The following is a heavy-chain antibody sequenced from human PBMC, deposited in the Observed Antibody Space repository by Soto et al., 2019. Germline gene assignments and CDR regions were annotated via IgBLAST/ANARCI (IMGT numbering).Heavy chain of an antibody. CDR3: ARTTFYDIFTAYYSLFDY. J-gene: IGHJ4*02. V-gene: IGHV4-31*03. D-gene: IGHD3-9*01. CDR2: ISDSGSS. CDR1: GGSISSGSFY. Sequence: QVQLQESGPGLVKPSQTLTLTCTVSGGSISSGSFYWSWIRQHPGKGLEWIGHISDSGSSYYNPSLESRVTISVDTSKNQFSLKLSAVTAADTAVYFCARTTFYDIFTAYYSLFDYWGQGTRVTASS.